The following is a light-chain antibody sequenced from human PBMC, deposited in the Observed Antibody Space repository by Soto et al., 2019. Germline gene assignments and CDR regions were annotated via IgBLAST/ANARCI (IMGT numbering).Light chain of an antibody. CDR2: GAS. Sequence: EILMTQSPDTLSVSTGERATLSCRASQTVSSKLAWYQHKPGQAPRLLIYGASTRATGIPGRFSGSGSGTEFTLTISSLQSEDFADYYCQQYNNWPQTLGQGTKVEIK. CDR3: QQYNNWPQT. CDR1: QTVSSK. J-gene: IGKJ1*01. V-gene: IGKV3-15*01.